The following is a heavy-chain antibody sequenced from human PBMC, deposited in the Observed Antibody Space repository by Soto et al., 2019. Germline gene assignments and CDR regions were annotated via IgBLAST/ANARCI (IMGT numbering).Heavy chain of an antibody. CDR1: GGSISSYY. V-gene: IGHV4-59*01. J-gene: IGHJ3*02. CDR2: IYYSGST. Sequence: SETLSLTCTVSGGSISSYYWSWIRQPPGKGLEWIGYIYYSGSTNYNPSLKSRVTISVDTSKNQFSLKLSSVTAADTAVYYCARDPVYGNRDAFDIRGQGTTVTVSS. D-gene: IGHD1-20*01. CDR3: ARDPVYGNRDAFDI.